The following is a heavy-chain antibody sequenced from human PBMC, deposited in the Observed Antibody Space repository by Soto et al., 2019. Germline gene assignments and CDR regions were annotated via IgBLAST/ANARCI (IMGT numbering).Heavy chain of an antibody. Sequence: EVQLVETGGGLIQRGGSLRLSCAASGFTVTSDYMTWVRQAPGKGLEWVSVIYSGGTSYYADSVKGRFTVSRDNSKNTLYLQMNSLTSEDTAVYYCARGGYDGMDVWGQGTTVTVSS. CDR2: IYSGGTS. CDR3: ARGGYDGMDV. V-gene: IGHV3-53*05. D-gene: IGHD3-16*01. CDR1: GFTVTSDY. J-gene: IGHJ6*02.